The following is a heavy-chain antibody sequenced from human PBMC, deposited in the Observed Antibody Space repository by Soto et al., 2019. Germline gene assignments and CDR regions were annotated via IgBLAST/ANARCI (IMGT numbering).Heavy chain of an antibody. J-gene: IGHJ4*02. CDR1: GFAFSRFP. CDR2: IDPDGSDT. V-gene: IGHV3-74*01. D-gene: IGHD1-26*01. Sequence: GSLRLSCAASGFAFSRFPMHWVRQAPGKGLVRVSRIDPDGSDTTYADSVKGRFTISRDNAKNIVYLQMSSLRAEDTALYYCATMAGTYPYWGQGTLVTVSS. CDR3: ATMAGTYPY.